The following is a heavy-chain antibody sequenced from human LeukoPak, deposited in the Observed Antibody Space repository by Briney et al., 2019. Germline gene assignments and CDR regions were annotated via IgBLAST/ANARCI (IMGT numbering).Heavy chain of an antibody. CDR1: GYTFTSNY. V-gene: IGHV1-69*13. D-gene: IGHD1-26*01. CDR3: ATHPLPQYSGSYYDY. CDR2: IISIFGTA. J-gene: IGHJ4*02. Sequence: SVKVSCKAFGYTFTSNYMHWVRQAPGQGPEWMGGIISIFGTANYAQRFQGRVTITADESTTTAYMEVSSLRSEDTAVYYCATHPLPQYSGSYYDYWGQGTLVTVSS.